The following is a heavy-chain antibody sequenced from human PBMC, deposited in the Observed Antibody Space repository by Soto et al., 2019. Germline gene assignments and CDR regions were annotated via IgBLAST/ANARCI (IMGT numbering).Heavy chain of an antibody. CDR1: GGTFSSYA. CDR3: ARVEDYYDSSGYRGLGMDV. CDR2: IIPIFGTA. Sequence: ASVKVSCKASGGTFSSYAISWVRQAPGQGLEWMGGIIPIFGTANYAQKFQGRVTITADESTSTAYMELSSLRSEDTAVYYCARVEDYYDSSGYRGLGMDVWGQGTTVTVSS. V-gene: IGHV1-69*13. J-gene: IGHJ6*02. D-gene: IGHD3-22*01.